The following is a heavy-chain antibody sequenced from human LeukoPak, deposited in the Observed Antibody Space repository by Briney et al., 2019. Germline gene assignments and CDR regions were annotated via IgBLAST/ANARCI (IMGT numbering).Heavy chain of an antibody. CDR1: GGSFSGYY. J-gene: IGHJ4*02. V-gene: IGHV4-34*01. CDR2: INHSGST. D-gene: IGHD3-3*01. CDR3: ARATHYDFWSGYPYYFDY. Sequence: SETLSLTCAVCGGSFSGYYWSWIRQPPGKGMEWIGEINHSGSTNYNPSLKSRVTISVDTSKNQFSLKLSSVTAADTAVYYCARATHYDFWSGYPYYFDYWGQGTLVTVSS.